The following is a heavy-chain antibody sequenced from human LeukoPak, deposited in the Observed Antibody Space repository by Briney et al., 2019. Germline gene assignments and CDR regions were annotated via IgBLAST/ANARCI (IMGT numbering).Heavy chain of an antibody. CDR3: VGDPTTNRYQYFEY. CDR1: GFTSSNFG. CDR2: MDRHTDI. J-gene: IGHJ4*02. V-gene: IGHV3-21*01. D-gene: IGHD2-8*01. Sequence: GGSLRLSCTASGFTSSNFGVNWVRQAPGKGLEWVSCMDRHTDIYYANSVRGRFTISRDNTKNSVFLQMDRLTVEDTAVYYCVGDPTTNRYQYFEYWGQGALVTVSS.